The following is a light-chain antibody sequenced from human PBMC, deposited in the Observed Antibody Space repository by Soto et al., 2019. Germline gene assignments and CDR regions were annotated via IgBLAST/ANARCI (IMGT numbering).Light chain of an antibody. V-gene: IGKV1-5*01. Sequence: DIQITRSPSTLSAAVVDRVTITCRSSQSISSWLAWYQQTAGKAPKLLIYDASSLESGVPSRFSGSGSGTEFTLTISSLQPDDFATYYCQQYNSDWTFGQGTKVK. J-gene: IGKJ1*01. CDR2: DAS. CDR3: QQYNSDWT. CDR1: QSISSW.